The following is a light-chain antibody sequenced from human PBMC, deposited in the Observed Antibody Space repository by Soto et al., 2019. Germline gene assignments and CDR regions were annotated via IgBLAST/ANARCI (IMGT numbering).Light chain of an antibody. Sequence: QSALTLPAALSGSPGQSITISCTGTSSDIGAYDYVSWFQQHPGKAPKLMISEVNNRPSGVSNRFSGSKSGNTAYLTISGLQVEDEAEYFCSSFTTTTPHVFGNGSQVTVL. CDR3: SSFTTTTPHV. V-gene: IGLV2-14*01. CDR1: SSDIGAYDY. CDR2: EVN. J-gene: IGLJ1*01.